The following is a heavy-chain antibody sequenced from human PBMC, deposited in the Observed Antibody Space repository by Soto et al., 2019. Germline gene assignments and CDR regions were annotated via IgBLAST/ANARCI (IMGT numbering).Heavy chain of an antibody. CDR3: ARVYGSGSYYYYYYMDV. J-gene: IGHJ6*03. Sequence: GGSLRLSCAASGFTFSDYYMSWIRQAPGKGLEWVSYISSSSSCTNYADSVKGRFTISRDNAKNSLYLQMNSLRAEATAVYYCARVYGSGSYYYYYYMDVWGKGTTVIVSS. CDR1: GFTFSDYY. D-gene: IGHD3-10*01. V-gene: IGHV3-11*06. CDR2: ISSSSSCT.